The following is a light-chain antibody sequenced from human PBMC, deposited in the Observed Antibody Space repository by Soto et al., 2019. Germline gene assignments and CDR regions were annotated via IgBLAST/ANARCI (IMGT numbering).Light chain of an antibody. CDR3: LRYGDSPPAYT. V-gene: IGKV3-20*01. CDR1: QSVSSRN. CDR2: GAS. J-gene: IGKJ2*01. Sequence: EIVLTQSPGTVSLSPGERATLSCRASQSVSSRNLAWYRQKPGQAPSLLISGASNRATGIPDRFSGSGSGTDFTLTISRLEPEDCAVYYCLRYGDSPPAYTFGQGTKLEIK.